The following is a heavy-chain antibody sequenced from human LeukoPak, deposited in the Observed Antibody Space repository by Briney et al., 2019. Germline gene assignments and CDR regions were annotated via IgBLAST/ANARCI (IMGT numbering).Heavy chain of an antibody. CDR2: INQDGTEK. D-gene: IGHD3-10*01. CDR1: GFTFTTYW. J-gene: IGHJ4*02. Sequence: GESLRLSCAASGFTFTTYWMSWVRQAPGKGLGWVASINQDGTEKYYVDSVKGRFTISRDYAKKSLFLQMNSLRVEDTAVYFCAKVAKYYYGPETYYFFEQWGQGTPVTAAS. V-gene: IGHV3-7*01. CDR3: AKVAKYYYGPETYYFFEQ.